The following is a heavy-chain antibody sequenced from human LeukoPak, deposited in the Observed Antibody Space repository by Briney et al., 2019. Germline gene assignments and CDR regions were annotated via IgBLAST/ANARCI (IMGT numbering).Heavy chain of an antibody. Sequence: XASGFTVSXXXXXWXXXAPGKGLEWVSLIDNVGGTYYADSVKGRFTISRDHSENTLYLQMNSLRAEDTALYYCMGYGGNSFWGQGTLVTVPS. V-gene: IGHV3-66*01. CDR1: GFTVSXXX. J-gene: IGHJ4*02. D-gene: IGHD4-23*01. CDR3: MGYGGNSF. CDR2: IDNVGGT.